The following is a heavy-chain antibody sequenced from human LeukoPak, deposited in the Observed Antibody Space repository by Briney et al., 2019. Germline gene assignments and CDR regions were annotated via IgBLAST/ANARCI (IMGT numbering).Heavy chain of an antibody. V-gene: IGHV4-59*08. Sequence: SETLSLTCTVSGGSIGTYYWSWIRQSPGKGLERIGYIYVTGSTRYNPYLQSRVTISVDTSRNQFFLKMSSVTAADTAVYYCARHIGGGIEDMDVWGKGTKVTVS. CDR2: IYVTGST. D-gene: IGHD3-16*02. CDR3: ARHIGGGIEDMDV. CDR1: GGSIGTYY. J-gene: IGHJ6*03.